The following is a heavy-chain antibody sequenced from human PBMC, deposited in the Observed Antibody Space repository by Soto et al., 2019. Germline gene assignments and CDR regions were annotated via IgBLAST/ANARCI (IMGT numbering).Heavy chain of an antibody. D-gene: IGHD4-4*01. CDR3: ARWGATTVTTSDYYYYYMDV. CDR1: GFTFSSYS. CDR2: ISSSSSYI. J-gene: IGHJ6*03. V-gene: IGHV3-21*01. Sequence: GGSLRLSCAASGFTFSSYSMNWVRQAPGKGLEWVSSISSSSSYIYYADSVKGRFTISRDNAKNSLYLQMNSLRAEDTAVYYCARWGATTVTTSDYYYYYMDVWGKGTTVTVSS.